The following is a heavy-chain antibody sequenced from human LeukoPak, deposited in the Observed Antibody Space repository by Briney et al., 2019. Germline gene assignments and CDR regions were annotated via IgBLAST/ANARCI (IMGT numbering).Heavy chain of an antibody. V-gene: IGHV3-7*01. CDR3: ARPLRYFNWLAFDY. D-gene: IGHD3-9*01. J-gene: IGHJ4*02. CDR2: IKQDGSEK. Sequence: PGGSLRLSCAASGFTFSSYWMSWVRQAPGKGLEWVANIKQDGSEKYYVDSVKGRFTISRDNAKNSLYLQMNSLRAEDTAVYYCARPLRYFNWLAFDYWGQGTLVTVSS. CDR1: GFTFSSYW.